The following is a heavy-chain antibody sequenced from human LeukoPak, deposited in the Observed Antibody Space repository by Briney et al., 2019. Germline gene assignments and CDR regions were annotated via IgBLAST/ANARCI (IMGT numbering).Heavy chain of an antibody. CDR2: INPNSGDT. Sequence: ASVKVSCKASGYTFTGYYIHWVRQAPGQGLEWMGWINPNSGDTNYAQKFQGRVTMTRDTSISTAYMELSRLRSDDTAVYYCARDERYDSSGYPFDYWGQGTLVTVSS. CDR3: ARDERYDSSGYPFDY. D-gene: IGHD3-22*01. V-gene: IGHV1-2*02. CDR1: GYTFTGYY. J-gene: IGHJ4*02.